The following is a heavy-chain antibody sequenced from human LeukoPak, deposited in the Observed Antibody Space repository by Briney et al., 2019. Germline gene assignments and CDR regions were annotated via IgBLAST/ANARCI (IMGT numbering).Heavy chain of an antibody. D-gene: IGHD1-1*01. CDR1: GGSFSGYY. Sequence: SETLSLTCAVYGGSFSGYYWSWIRQPPGKGLEWIGEINHSGSTNYNPSLKSRVTISVDTSKNQFSLKLSSVTAADTAVYYCARGPKARNDFGYWVQGTLVTVSS. CDR3: ARGPKARNDFGY. V-gene: IGHV4-34*01. CDR2: INHSGST. J-gene: IGHJ4*02.